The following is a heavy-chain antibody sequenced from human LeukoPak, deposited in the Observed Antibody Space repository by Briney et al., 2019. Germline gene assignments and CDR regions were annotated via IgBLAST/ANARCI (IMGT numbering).Heavy chain of an antibody. Sequence: ASVKVSCKASGYTFTSYGISWVRQAPGQGLEWMGWISAYNGNTNYAQKFQGRVTMTRDTSVSTAYMELSRLRSDDTAVYYCARDLEAAAALDYWGQGTLVTVSS. V-gene: IGHV1-18*01. CDR3: ARDLEAAAALDY. CDR2: ISAYNGNT. D-gene: IGHD6-13*01. CDR1: GYTFTSYG. J-gene: IGHJ4*02.